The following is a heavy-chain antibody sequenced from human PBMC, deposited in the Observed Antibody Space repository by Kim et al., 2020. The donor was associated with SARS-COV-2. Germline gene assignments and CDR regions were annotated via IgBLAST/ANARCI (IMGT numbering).Heavy chain of an antibody. Sequence: SVKGRFTISRDHSKTTLNLQMNSLGAEDTAVYDCARAYRARTTFSGMDVWGQGTTVTVSS. CDR3: ARAYRARTTFSGMDV. D-gene: IGHD5-18*01. J-gene: IGHJ6*02. V-gene: IGHV3-53*01.